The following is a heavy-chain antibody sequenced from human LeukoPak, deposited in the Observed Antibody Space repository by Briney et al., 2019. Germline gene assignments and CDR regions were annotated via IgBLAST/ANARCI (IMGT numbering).Heavy chain of an antibody. V-gene: IGHV4-31*11. Sequence: SETRSLTCAVYGGSFSGYYWSWIRQHPGKGLEWIGYIYYSGSTYYNPSLKSRVTISVDTSKNQFSLKLSSVTAADTAVYYCASRRDSSGYERHWGQGTLVTVSS. J-gene: IGHJ4*02. CDR3: ASRRDSSGYERH. CDR1: GGSFSGYY. CDR2: IYYSGST. D-gene: IGHD3-22*01.